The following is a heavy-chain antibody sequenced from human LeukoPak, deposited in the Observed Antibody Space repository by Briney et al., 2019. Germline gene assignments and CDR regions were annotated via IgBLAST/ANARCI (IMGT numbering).Heavy chain of an antibody. Sequence: GGSLRLSCTASEFTFSNYWMTWVRQAPGKGLEWVANIKQDGSERYYVDSVKGRFTISRDNAKNSLYLQMNSLRAEDTAVYYCAKTRPLDSSSWSHGDYWGQGTLVTVSS. CDR1: EFTFSNYW. CDR3: AKTRPLDSSSWSHGDY. V-gene: IGHV3-7*03. D-gene: IGHD6-13*01. J-gene: IGHJ4*02. CDR2: IKQDGSER.